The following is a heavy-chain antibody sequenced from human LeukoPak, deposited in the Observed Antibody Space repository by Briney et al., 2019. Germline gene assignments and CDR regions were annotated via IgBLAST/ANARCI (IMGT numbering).Heavy chain of an antibody. J-gene: IGHJ4*02. V-gene: IGHV3-21*01. CDR2: ISSSSSYI. CDR3: ASVREGSTSPLYDY. CDR1: GFTFSSYS. Sequence: GGSLRLSCAASGFTFSSYSMNWVRQAPGKGLEWVSSISSSSSYIYYADSVKGRFTISRDNAKISLYLQMNSLRAEDTAVYYCASVREGSTSPLYDYWGQGTLVTVSS. D-gene: IGHD2-2*01.